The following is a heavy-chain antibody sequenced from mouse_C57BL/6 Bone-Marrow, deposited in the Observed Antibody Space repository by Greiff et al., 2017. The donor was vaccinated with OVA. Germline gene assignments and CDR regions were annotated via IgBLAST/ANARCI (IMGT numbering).Heavy chain of an antibody. CDR2: IRSKSNNYAT. Sequence: EVNLVESGGGLVQPKGSLKLSCAASGFSFNTYAMNWVRQAPGKGLEWVARIRSKSNNYATYYADSVKDRFTISRDDSESMLYLQMNNLKTEDTAMYYCVREGLWYFDVWGTGTTVTVSS. CDR1: GFSFNTYA. V-gene: IGHV10-1*01. J-gene: IGHJ1*03. D-gene: IGHD3-3*01. CDR3: VREGLWYFDV.